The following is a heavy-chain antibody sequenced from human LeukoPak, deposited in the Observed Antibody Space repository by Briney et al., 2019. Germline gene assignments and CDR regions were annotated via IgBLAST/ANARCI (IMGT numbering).Heavy chain of an antibody. D-gene: IGHD3-10*01. CDR3: AKKQGPSPYGAMDV. J-gene: IGHJ6*02. V-gene: IGHV3-23*01. CDR2: ISGSGGST. Sequence: GGSLRLSCAASGFTFSSYAMSWVRQAPGKGLEWVSAISGSGGSTYYADSVKGRFTISRGNSKNTLYLQMNSLRAEDTAVYYCAKKQGPSPYGAMDVWGQGTTVTVSS. CDR1: GFTFSSYA.